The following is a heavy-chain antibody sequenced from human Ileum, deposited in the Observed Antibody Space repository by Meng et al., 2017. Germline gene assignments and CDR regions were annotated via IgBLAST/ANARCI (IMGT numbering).Heavy chain of an antibody. Sequence: ASVKVSCKASGYNFIGYWLYWVRQAPGQGLEWIGWINPKGGSTKYAQKFLGRVTVTRDTSTSTAYMDMSSLTHDDTAVYYCMILEGGWGQGTLVTVSS. D-gene: IGHD2-15*01. V-gene: IGHV1-2*02. CDR3: MILEGG. CDR1: GYNFIGYW. CDR2: INPKGGST. J-gene: IGHJ4*02.